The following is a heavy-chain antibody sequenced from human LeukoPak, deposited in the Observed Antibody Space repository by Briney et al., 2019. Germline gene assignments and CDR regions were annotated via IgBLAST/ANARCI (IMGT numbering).Heavy chain of an antibody. D-gene: IGHD2-15*01. CDR2: IYYSGST. CDR3: ARLAVVAAKGAFDI. J-gene: IGHJ3*02. CDR1: GGSISSYY. Sequence: PSETLSLTCTVSGGSISSYYWSWIRQPPGKGLEWIGYIYYSGSTNYNPSLKSRVTISVDTSKNQLSLKLSSVTAADTAVYYCARLAVVAAKGAFDIWGQGTMVTVSS. V-gene: IGHV4-59*01.